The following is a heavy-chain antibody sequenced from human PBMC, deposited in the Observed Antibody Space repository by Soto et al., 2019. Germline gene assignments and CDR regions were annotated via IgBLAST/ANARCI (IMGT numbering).Heavy chain of an antibody. V-gene: IGHV4-31*03. CDR2: IYYSGST. CDR1: GGSISSGGYY. CDR3: ARSSGYDYVPLFDY. Sequence: SETLSLTCTVSGGSISSGGYYWSWIRQHPGKGLEWIGYIYYSGSTYYNPSLKSRVTISVDTSKNQFSLKLSSVTAADTAVYYCARSSGYDYVPLFDYWGQGTLVTVSS. J-gene: IGHJ4*02. D-gene: IGHD5-12*01.